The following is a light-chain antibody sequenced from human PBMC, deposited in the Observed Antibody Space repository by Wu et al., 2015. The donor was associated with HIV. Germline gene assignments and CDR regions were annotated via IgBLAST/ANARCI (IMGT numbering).Light chain of an antibody. Sequence: EIVLTQSPGTLSLSPGERATLSCRASQSVSSNYLAWYQQKPGQAPRLLIYGASSRATGIPDRFSGSGSGTDFTLTISRLEPEDFAVYYCQQYGSSPPEAFGPGTKVDIK. V-gene: IGKV3-20*01. J-gene: IGKJ3*01. CDR2: GAS. CDR1: QSVSSNY. CDR3: QQYGSSPPEA.